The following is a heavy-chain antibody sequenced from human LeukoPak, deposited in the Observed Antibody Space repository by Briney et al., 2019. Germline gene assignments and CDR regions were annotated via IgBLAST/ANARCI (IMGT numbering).Heavy chain of an antibody. V-gene: IGHV3-23*01. J-gene: IGHJ6*02. D-gene: IGHD2-2*01. Sequence: GGSLRLSCAASGFTFSSYAMSWARQAPGKGLEWVSAISGSGGSTYYADSVKGRFTISRDNSKNTLYLQMNSLRAEDTAVYYCAKVVPAVYYYYYGMDVWGQGTTVTVSS. CDR1: GFTFSSYA. CDR3: AKVVPAVYYYYYGMDV. CDR2: ISGSGGST.